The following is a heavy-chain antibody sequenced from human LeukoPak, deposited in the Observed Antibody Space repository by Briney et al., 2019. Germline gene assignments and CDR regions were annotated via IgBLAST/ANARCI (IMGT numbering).Heavy chain of an antibody. D-gene: IGHD3-3*01. CDR2: IYYSGST. CDR3: ARYYDFWSGYNWFDP. V-gene: IGHV4-59*11. J-gene: IGHJ5*02. Sequence: PSETLSLTCTVSGGSISSHYWSWIRQPPGKGLEGIGYIYYSGSTNYNPSLKSRVTISVDTSKNQFSLKLSSVTAADTAVYYCARYYDFWSGYNWFDPWGQGTLVTVSS. CDR1: GGSISSHY.